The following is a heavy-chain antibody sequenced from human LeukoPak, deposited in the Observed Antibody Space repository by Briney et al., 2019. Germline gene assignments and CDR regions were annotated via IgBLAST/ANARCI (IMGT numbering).Heavy chain of an antibody. CDR1: GGSFSNYY. CDR3: ARDAERKNYYDSSGYYNWFDP. CDR2: INHSGST. D-gene: IGHD3-22*01. Sequence: SETLSLTCAVYGGSFSNYYWSWIRQPPGKGLEWIGEINHSGSTNYNPSLKSRVTMSVDTSKNQFSLKLSSVTAADTAVYYCARDAERKNYYDSSGYYNWFDPWGQGTLVTVSS. V-gene: IGHV4-34*01. J-gene: IGHJ5*02.